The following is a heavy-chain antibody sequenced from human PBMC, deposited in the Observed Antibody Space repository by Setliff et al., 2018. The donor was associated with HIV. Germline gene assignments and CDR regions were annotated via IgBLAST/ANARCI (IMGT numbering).Heavy chain of an antibody. CDR1: GDSISSYY. Sequence: SETLSLTCTVSGDSISSYYWNWIRQPPGKALEWIGYIYYGSTHYNPSFEGRVTISVDTSKNQFSLKLRSVTAADTAMSYCARRRCSAASCPDNSWNWLDPWGQGTLVTVS. D-gene: IGHD2-15*01. J-gene: IGHJ5*02. CDR3: ARRRCSAASCPDNSWNWLDP. CDR2: IYYGST. V-gene: IGHV4-59*08.